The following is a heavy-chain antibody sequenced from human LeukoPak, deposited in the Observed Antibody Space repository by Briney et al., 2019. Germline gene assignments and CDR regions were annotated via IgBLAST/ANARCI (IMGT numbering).Heavy chain of an antibody. V-gene: IGHV3-23*01. D-gene: IGHD3-16*01. CDR1: GFTFSNYV. J-gene: IGHJ4*02. CDR3: AKGFSYAYDY. Sequence: TGGSLRLSCAASGFTFSNYVMNWVRQAPGEGLEWVSHIIGRGDRTYYADSVKGRFTISRDNSKNTLFLQMNSLGAEDTAVYYCAKGFSYAYDYWGQGTLVTVSS. CDR2: IIGRGDRT.